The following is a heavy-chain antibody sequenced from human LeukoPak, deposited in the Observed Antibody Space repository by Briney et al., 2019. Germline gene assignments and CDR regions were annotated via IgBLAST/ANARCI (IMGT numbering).Heavy chain of an antibody. CDR1: GFTFSSYS. V-gene: IGHV3-21*01. D-gene: IGHD1-26*01. CDR2: ISSISSYI. Sequence: GGSLRLSSAASGFTFSSYSMNWVRQAPGKGLEWVSSISSISSYIYYADSVKGRFTVSRDNAKNSLYLQMDSLRAEDTAVYYCARDPSGAYYPRVSGALDIWGQGTMVTVSS. J-gene: IGHJ3*02. CDR3: ARDPSGAYYPRVSGALDI.